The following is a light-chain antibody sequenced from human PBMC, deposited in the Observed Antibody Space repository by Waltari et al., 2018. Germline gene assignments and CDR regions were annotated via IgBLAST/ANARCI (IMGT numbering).Light chain of an antibody. Sequence: QSALTQPASVSGSPGQSITFSCSGTSTDVGAYNYVSWYQQHPGKAPKLIIYDVTNRPSGSSDRFSGSKSGNTASLIISGLQAEDEADYFCCSCTSANTPYVFGAATKVTVL. CDR2: DVT. J-gene: IGLJ1*01. CDR1: STDVGAYNY. V-gene: IGLV2-14*03. CDR3: CSCTSANTPYV.